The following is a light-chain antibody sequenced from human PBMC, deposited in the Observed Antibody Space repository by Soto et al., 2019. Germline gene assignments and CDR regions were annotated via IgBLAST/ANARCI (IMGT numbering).Light chain of an antibody. CDR2: AAS. V-gene: IGKV1-39*01. J-gene: IGKJ2*01. CDR1: QSISNY. CDR3: QQSYSSPPT. Sequence: DIQMTQSPSSLSASVGARVTITCRASQSISNYLNWYQHKPGKAPNLLIYAASTLQSGVPSRFSGSRSGTDFTLTITHLQPEDFASYYCQQSYSSPPTFGQGTKLEIK.